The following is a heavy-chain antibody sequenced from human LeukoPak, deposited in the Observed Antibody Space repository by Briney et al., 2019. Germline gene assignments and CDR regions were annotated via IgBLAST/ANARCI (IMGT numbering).Heavy chain of an antibody. CDR3: ATTPTNQWLLQGALDN. V-gene: IGHV1-24*01. CDR2: FDPEDGET. CDR1: GDTLTDVA. D-gene: IGHD6-19*01. J-gene: IGHJ4*02. Sequence: GASVKVSCKVSGDTLTDVAIHWVRQAPGKGLEWMGGFDPEDGETIYAQKFEGRVTMTEDSSTDTAYMELTSLRSEDTAVYSCATTPTNQWLLQGALDNWGQGTLVTVSS.